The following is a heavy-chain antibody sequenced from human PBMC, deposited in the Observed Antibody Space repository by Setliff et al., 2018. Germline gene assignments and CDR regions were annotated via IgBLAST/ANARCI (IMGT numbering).Heavy chain of an antibody. D-gene: IGHD3-22*01. CDR3: ARDADYYDSSENPIVDY. CDR1: GYSFTSYG. V-gene: IGHV1-18*01. CDR2: INTYNGDT. Sequence: GASVKVSCKASGYSFTSYGISWVRQAPGQGLEWMGYINTYNGDTYYAQKLQGRVTMTTDTSTSTAHMDLRSLRSDDTAVYYCARDADYYDSSENPIVDYWGQGTLVTVSS. J-gene: IGHJ4*02.